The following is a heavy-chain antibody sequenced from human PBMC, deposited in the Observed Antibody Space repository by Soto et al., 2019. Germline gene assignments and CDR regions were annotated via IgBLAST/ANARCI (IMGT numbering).Heavy chain of an antibody. CDR1: GGSVSGYY. CDR2: IYYSGST. D-gene: IGHD3-16*01. CDR3: ARDHRGSSHFDY. Sequence: SETLSLTCTVSGGSVSGYYWSWIRQPPGKGLEWIGYIYYSGSTNYNPSLKSRVTISVDTSKNQFSLKLSSVTAADTAVYYCARDHRGSSHFDYGGQGRLFTVS. V-gene: IGHV4-59*02. J-gene: IGHJ4*02.